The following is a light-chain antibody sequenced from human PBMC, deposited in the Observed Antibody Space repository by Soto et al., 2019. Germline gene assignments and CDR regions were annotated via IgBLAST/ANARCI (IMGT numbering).Light chain of an antibody. CDR3: QVWDTSSEHVV. CDR1: NIATYS. Sequence: SYELTQPPSVSVAPGQTAKITCEGNNIATYSVHWYQQKPGQAPVLVVYDDSDRPSGIPERFSGSNSGNTATLSISSVEAGDEADYYCQVWDTSSEHVVFGGGTKLTVL. J-gene: IGLJ2*01. CDR2: DDS. V-gene: IGLV3-21*02.